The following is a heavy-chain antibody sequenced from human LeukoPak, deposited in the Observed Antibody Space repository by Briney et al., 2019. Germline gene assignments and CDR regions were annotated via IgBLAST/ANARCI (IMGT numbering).Heavy chain of an antibody. CDR1: GYTITNNW. D-gene: IGHD3-10*01. CDR2: IIPIFGTA. CDR3: AREGVITMVRGLFYYFDY. V-gene: IGHV1-69*13. Sequence: GASVKVSCKASGYTITNNWMHWVRQAPGQGLEWTGGIIPIFGTANYAQKFQDKVTITADESTSTAFMELSSLRSEDTAVYYCAREGVITMVRGLFYYFDYWGQGTLVTVSS. J-gene: IGHJ4*02.